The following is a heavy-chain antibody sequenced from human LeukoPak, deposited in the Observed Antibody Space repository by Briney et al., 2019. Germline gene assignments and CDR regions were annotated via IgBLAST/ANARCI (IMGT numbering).Heavy chain of an antibody. CDR1: GFTFRSYA. CDR3: AKRGYNWNDAFDY. J-gene: IGHJ4*02. D-gene: IGHD1-1*01. V-gene: IGHV3-23*01. Sequence: GGSLRLSCAASGFTFRSYAMSWVRRAPGKGLEWVSGISGSGGSTYYADSVKGWFTISRDNSKNTLYLQMNSLRAEDTAEYYCAKRGYNWNDAFDYWGQGTLVTVSS. CDR2: ISGSGGST.